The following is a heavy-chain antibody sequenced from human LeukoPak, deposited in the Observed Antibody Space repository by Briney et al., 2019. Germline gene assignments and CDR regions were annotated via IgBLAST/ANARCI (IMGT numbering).Heavy chain of an antibody. J-gene: IGHJ4*02. CDR2: IYPGDSDT. CDR3: ARRGRVSEYFDS. V-gene: IGHV5-51*01. D-gene: IGHD2-21*01. CDR1: GYSFSIYW. Sequence: GESLKISCKGSGYSFSIYWIGWVRQIPGKALEWMLIIYPGDSDTRYSTSFQGQVTISADKSISTAYLQWSSLKASDSAIYYCARRGRVSEYFDSWGQGTLVAVSS.